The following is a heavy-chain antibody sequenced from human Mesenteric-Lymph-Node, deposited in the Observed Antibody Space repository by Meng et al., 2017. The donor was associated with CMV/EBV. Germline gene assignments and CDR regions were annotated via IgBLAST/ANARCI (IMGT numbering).Heavy chain of an antibody. CDR2: IYYSGST. CDR1: GGSSRSGGYS. V-gene: IGHV4-31*02. Sequence: VSGGSSRSGGYSWSWIRQHPGKGLEWIGYIYYSGSTYYNPSLKSRVTISVDTSKNQFSLKLSSVTAADTAVYYCAREGLDTAMVLDYWGQGTLVTVSS. J-gene: IGHJ4*02. CDR3: AREGLDTAMVLDY. D-gene: IGHD5-18*01.